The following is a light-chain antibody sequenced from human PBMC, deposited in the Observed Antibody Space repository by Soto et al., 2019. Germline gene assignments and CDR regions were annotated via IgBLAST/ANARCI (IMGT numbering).Light chain of an antibody. Sequence: QSVLTQPASVSWSPGQSITFSCTGSSDDIGNFNLVSWYQQYPGKAPKLILYEVNKRPLGVSDRFSGSKSGNTASLTISGLQAEDEADYHCCSYAGSRWVFGGGTKVTV. V-gene: IGLV2-23*02. CDR3: CSYAGSRWV. CDR2: EVN. CDR1: SDDIGNFNL. J-gene: IGLJ3*02.